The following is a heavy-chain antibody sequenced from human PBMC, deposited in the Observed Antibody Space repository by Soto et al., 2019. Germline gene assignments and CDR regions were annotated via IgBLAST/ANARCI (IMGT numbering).Heavy chain of an antibody. CDR2: IKQDGSEK. D-gene: IGHD6-19*01. CDR3: ARVGQQWLGYYFDY. Sequence: GGSLRLSCAASGFTFSSYWMSWVRQAPGKGLEWVANIKQDGSEKYYVDSVKGRFSISRENAKKSLYLQMNSLRAEDTAVYYCARVGQQWLGYYFDYWGQGTLVTVSS. J-gene: IGHJ4*02. CDR1: GFTFSSYW. V-gene: IGHV3-7*01.